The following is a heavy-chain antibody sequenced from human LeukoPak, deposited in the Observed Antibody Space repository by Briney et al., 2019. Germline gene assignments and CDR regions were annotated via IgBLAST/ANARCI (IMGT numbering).Heavy chain of an antibody. D-gene: IGHD4-11*01. Sequence: SETLSLTCTVSGYSIRSGYFWGWIRQPPGKGLEWVGSMYYGGNPNYNPSLKSRVTISLDTSKNQVSLKLRSVTVADTSVYYCVRDDYNNYGAARGQGTLVTVSS. CDR3: VRDDYNNYGAA. CDR1: GYSIRSGYF. J-gene: IGHJ4*02. CDR2: MYYGGNP. V-gene: IGHV4-38-2*02.